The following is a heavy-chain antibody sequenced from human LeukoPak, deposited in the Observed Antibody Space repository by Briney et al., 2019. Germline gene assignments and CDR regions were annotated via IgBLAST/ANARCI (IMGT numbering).Heavy chain of an antibody. CDR2: ISSSSSSYI. D-gene: IGHD3-10*01. Sequence: GGSLRLSCAASGFTFSSYSMNWVRQAPGKGLEWVSSISSSSSSYIYYADSVKGRFTISRDNAKNSLYLQMNSLRAEGTAVYYCARVETLRYGSGSYYAFDIWGQGTMVTVSS. CDR1: GFTFSSYS. CDR3: ARVETLRYGSGSYYAFDI. J-gene: IGHJ3*02. V-gene: IGHV3-21*01.